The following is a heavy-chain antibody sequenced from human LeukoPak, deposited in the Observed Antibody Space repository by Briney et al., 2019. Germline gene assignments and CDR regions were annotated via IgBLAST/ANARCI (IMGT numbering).Heavy chain of an antibody. CDR2: IYHSGST. CDR3: ARIDSGSYSGLFDY. D-gene: IGHD1-26*01. J-gene: IGHJ4*02. V-gene: IGHV4-38-2*01. Sequence: PSETLSLTCAVSGYSVSSGYYWGWIRQPPGKGLEGIGSIYHSGSTYYNASLKSRVTISVDTSKNQFSLKLSSVTAADTAVYYCARIDSGSYSGLFDYWGQGTLVTVFS. CDR1: GYSVSSGYY.